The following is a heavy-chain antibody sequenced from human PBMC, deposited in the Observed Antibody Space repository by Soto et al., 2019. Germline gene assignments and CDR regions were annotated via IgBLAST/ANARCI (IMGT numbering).Heavy chain of an antibody. D-gene: IGHD4-17*01. J-gene: IGHJ6*02. V-gene: IGHV3-64*01. CDR2: ISSNGGST. CDR3: ARAGDYRGYYYGMDV. Sequence: EVQLVESGGGLVQPGGSLRLSCAASGFTFSRYAMHWVRQAPGKGLEYVSAISSNGGSTYYANSVKGRFTISRDNSKNTLYLQMGSLRAEDMAVYYCARAGDYRGYYYGMDVWGQGTPVTVSS. CDR1: GFTFSRYA.